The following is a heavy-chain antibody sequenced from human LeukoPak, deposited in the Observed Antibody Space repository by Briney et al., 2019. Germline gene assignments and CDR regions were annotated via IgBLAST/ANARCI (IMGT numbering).Heavy chain of an antibody. CDR1: GGSISSSSYY. V-gene: IGHV4-39*07. J-gene: IGHJ5*02. CDR3: ARERSGSYENNWFDP. Sequence: SETLSLTCTVSGGSISSSSYYWDWIRQPPGKGLEWIGSIYYSGSTYYNPSLKSRVTISVDTSKNQFSLKLSSVTAADTAVYYCARERSGSYENNWFDPWGQGTLVTVSS. D-gene: IGHD1-26*01. CDR2: IYYSGST.